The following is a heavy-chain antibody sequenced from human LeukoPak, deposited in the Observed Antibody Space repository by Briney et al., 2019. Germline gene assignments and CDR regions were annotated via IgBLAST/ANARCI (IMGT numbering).Heavy chain of an antibody. J-gene: IGHJ4*02. CDR3: VRDESWVPTHRFDY. V-gene: IGHV3-7*03. CDR1: GFIFSNYY. CDR2: INQDGNEK. D-gene: IGHD3-10*01. Sequence: QTGGSLRLSCAASGFIFSNYYMSWVRQTPWKGLEWLANINQDGNEKNYVGSVKGRFTISRDNAKNSVYLQMNSLRAEDTAIYYCVRDESWVPTHRFDYWGQGTLVTVSS.